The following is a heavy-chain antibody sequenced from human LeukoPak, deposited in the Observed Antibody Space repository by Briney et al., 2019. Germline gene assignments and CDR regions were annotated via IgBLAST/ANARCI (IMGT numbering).Heavy chain of an antibody. CDR3: ARGVAQQLVTYYYYYYYMDV. J-gene: IGHJ6*03. V-gene: IGHV4-34*01. CDR1: GGSFSGYY. CDR2: INHSGST. Sequence: PSEALPLTCAVYGGSFSGYYWSWIRQPPGKGLEWIGEINHSGSTNYNPSLKSRVTISVDTSKNQFSLKLSSVTAADAAVYYCARGVAQQLVTYYYYYYYMDVWGKGTTVTVSS. D-gene: IGHD6-13*01.